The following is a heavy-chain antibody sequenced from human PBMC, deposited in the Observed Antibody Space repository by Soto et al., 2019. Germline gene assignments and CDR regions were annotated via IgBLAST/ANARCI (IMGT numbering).Heavy chain of an antibody. CDR1: GGTFSSYA. J-gene: IGHJ2*01. CDR2: IIPIFGTA. V-gene: IGHV1-69*06. CDR3: ARETNRVEMAPGRPVYWYFEL. Sequence: QVQLVQSGAEVKKPGSSVKVSCKASGGTFSSYAIRWVRQAPGQGLEWMGGIIPIFGTANYAQKFQGRITITADKSTSTAYMELSSLRSEDTAVYYCARETNRVEMAPGRPVYWYFELWGRGTLVTVSS. D-gene: IGHD5-12*01.